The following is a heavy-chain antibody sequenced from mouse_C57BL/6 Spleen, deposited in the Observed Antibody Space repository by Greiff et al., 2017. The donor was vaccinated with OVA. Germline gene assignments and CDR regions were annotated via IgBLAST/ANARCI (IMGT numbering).Heavy chain of an antibody. CDR3: VRPYYDYDDLGFAY. CDR2: IRSKSNNYAT. V-gene: IGHV10-1*01. D-gene: IGHD2-4*01. J-gene: IGHJ3*01. Sequence: EVHLVESGGGLVQPKGSLKLSCAASGFSFNTYAMNWVRQAPGKGLEWVARIRSKSNNYATYYADSVKDRFTISRDDSESMLYLQMNNLKTEDTAMYYCVRPYYDYDDLGFAYWGQGTLVTVSA. CDR1: GFSFNTYA.